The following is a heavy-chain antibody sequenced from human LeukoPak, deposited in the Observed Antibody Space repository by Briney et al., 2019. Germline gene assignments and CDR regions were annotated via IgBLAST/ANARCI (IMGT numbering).Heavy chain of an antibody. Sequence: HPGGSLRLSCAASGFTFSSYAMHWVRQAPGKGLEWVAVISYDGSNKYYADSVKGRFTISRDNSKNTLYLQMNSLRAEDTAVYYCARDRDSNYVFDYWGQGTLVTVSS. J-gene: IGHJ4*02. CDR2: ISYDGSNK. CDR1: GFTFSSYA. CDR3: ARDRDSNYVFDY. D-gene: IGHD4-11*01. V-gene: IGHV3-30-3*01.